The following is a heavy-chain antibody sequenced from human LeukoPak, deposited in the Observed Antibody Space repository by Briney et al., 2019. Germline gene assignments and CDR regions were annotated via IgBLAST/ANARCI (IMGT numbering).Heavy chain of an antibody. CDR2: MKGGGADS. CDR1: GFSFSSYA. D-gene: IGHD1-1*01. CDR3: AKANWVSNADAVS. V-gene: IGHV3-23*01. J-gene: IGHJ5*02. Sequence: GASLRLSCAASGFSFSSYAMSWVRQAPVRGLEWVASMKGGGADSFYADFVKGRFTLSRDDSRNTVYLQLNSLRVEDTAVYYCAKANWVSNADAVSWGQGTLVTVSS.